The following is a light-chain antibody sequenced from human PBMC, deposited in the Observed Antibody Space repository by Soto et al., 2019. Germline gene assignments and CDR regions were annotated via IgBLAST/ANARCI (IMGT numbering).Light chain of an antibody. V-gene: IGKV3-15*01. CDR2: GAS. CDR3: QQYNNWPRT. Sequence: EIVMTQSPATLSVSPGVRATLSCRASQGVNSNLAWYQQKPGQAPRLLLYGASTRATDIPARFSGSGSGTATEFTLTIRSLQSEDFAVYYCQQYNNWPRTFGQGTKVDIK. CDR1: QGVNSN. J-gene: IGKJ1*01.